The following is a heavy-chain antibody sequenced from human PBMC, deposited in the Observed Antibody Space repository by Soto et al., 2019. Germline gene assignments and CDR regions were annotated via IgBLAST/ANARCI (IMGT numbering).Heavy chain of an antibody. CDR1: GFTFSSYG. V-gene: IGHV3-33*01. CDR2: IWYDGSNK. CDR3: ARDMVRGVDYYYYGMDV. D-gene: IGHD3-10*01. J-gene: IGHJ6*02. Sequence: QPGGSLRLSCAASGFTFSSYGMHWVRQAPGKGLEWVAVIWYDGSNKYYADSVKGRFTISRDNSKNTLYLQMNSLRAEDTAVYYCARDMVRGVDYYYYGMDVWGQGTTVTVSS.